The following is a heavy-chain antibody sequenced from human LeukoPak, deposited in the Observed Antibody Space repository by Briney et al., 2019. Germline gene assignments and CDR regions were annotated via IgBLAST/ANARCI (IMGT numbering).Heavy chain of an antibody. J-gene: IGHJ4*02. D-gene: IGHD3-9*01. V-gene: IGHV3-33*08. CDR1: GFTFSSYA. CDR2: IWYDGSNK. Sequence: SGGSLRLSCAASGFTFSSYAMSWVRQAPGKGLEWVAVIWYDGSNKYYADSVKGRFTISRDNSKNTLYLQMNSLRAEDTAVYYCARENYDILTGSPGDLDYWGQGTLVTVSS. CDR3: ARENYDILTGSPGDLDY.